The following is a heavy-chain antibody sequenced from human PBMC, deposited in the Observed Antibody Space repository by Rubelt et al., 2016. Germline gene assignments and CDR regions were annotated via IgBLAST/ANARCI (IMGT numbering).Heavy chain of an antibody. CDR2: ISAYNGNT. Sequence: QVQLVQSGAEVKKPGASVKVSCKASGYTFTSYGISWVRQAPGQGLEWMGWISAYNGNTNYAQKRKGRVTMTTDTSTSTAYMELRSLRSDDPAVYYCARDLPPFRRYNWNFPLDYWGQGTLVTVSS. J-gene: IGHJ4*02. CDR3: ARDLPPFRRYNWNFPLDY. D-gene: IGHD1-7*01. V-gene: IGHV1-18*01. CDR1: GYTFTSYG.